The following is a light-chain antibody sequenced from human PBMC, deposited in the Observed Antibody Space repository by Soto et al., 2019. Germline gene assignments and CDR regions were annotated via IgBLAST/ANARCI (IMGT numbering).Light chain of an antibody. CDR2: GAF. CDR1: QSVSSSY. CDR3: QQYSSSPLT. Sequence: EIVLTQSPGTLSLSPGDRATLSCRASQSVSSSYLAWYQQKPGQAPRLLIYGAFSRATGLPDRFSGSGSGTDFTLTISRLEPEDFAVYHCQQYSSSPLTFGGGTKVDI. J-gene: IGKJ4*01. V-gene: IGKV3-20*01.